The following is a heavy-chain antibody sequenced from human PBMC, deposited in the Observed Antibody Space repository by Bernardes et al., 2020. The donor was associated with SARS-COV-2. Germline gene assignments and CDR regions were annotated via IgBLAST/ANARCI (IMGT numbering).Heavy chain of an antibody. CDR3: ARPEIYSGYEN. D-gene: IGHD5-12*01. CDR1: GYSFTSPW. J-gene: IGHJ4*02. Sequence: GESLKISCEGSGYSFTSPWIAWVRQMPGKGLELMGTIYPGDSDTRYSPSFEGQVTISADKSISTAYLQWSSLKASDTAIYYCARPEIYSGYENWGQGTLVTVSS. CDR2: IYPGDSDT. V-gene: IGHV5-51*01.